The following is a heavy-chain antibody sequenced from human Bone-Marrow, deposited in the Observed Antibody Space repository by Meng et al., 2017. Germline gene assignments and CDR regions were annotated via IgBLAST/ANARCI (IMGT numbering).Heavy chain of an antibody. J-gene: IGHJ5*02. CDR1: GFTFSSYG. Sequence: VQLVEVGVGGAHPGRPLRLSWAASGFTFSSYGMHWVRQAPGKGLEWVAVIWYDGSNKYYADSVKGRFTISRDNSKNTLYLQMNSLRAEDTAVYYCARHSGTRQRGWFDPWGQGTLVTVSS. V-gene: IGHV3-33*01. CDR3: ARHSGTRQRGWFDP. D-gene: IGHD1-26*01. CDR2: IWYDGSNK.